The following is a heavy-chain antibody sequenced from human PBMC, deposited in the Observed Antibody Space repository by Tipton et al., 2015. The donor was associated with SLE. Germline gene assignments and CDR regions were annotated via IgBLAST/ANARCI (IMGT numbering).Heavy chain of an antibody. D-gene: IGHD3/OR15-3a*01. CDR2: ISYDGSNK. CDR1: GFTFSSYA. J-gene: IGHJ3*01. V-gene: IGHV3-30*04. CDR3: ASLIFGTLLV. Sequence: RSLRLSCAASGFTFSSYAMHWVRQAPGKGLEWVAVISYDGSNKYYADSVKGRFTISRDNSKNTLYLQMNSLRAEDTAVYYCASLIFGTLLVWGQGTMVTVSS.